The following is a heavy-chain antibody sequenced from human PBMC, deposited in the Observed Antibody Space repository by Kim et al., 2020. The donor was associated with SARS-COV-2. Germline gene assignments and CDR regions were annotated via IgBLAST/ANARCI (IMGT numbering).Heavy chain of an antibody. CDR3: ARGSRQTPLWFGELYYTPRYYYYGMDV. V-gene: IGHV4-34*01. J-gene: IGHJ6*02. CDR1: GGSFSGYY. D-gene: IGHD3-10*01. CDR2: INHSGST. Sequence: SETLSLTCAVYGGSFSGYYWSWIRQPPGKGLEWIGEINHSGSTNYNPSLKSRVTISVDTSKNQFSLKLSSVTAADTAVYYCARGSRQTPLWFGELYYTPRYYYYGMDVWGQGTTVTVSS.